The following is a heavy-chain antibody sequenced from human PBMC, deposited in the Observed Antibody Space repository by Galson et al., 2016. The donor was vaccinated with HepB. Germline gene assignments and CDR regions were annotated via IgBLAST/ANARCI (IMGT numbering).Heavy chain of an antibody. D-gene: IGHD1-26*01. V-gene: IGHV3-9*01. J-gene: IGHJ1*01. CDR2: ISWNSGSI. CDR1: GFIFKDYA. Sequence: SLRLSCAASGFIFKDYAMHWVRQAPGKGLEWVSSISWNSGSIGYADSVKGRFTISRDNAKNYLYLQMNSLRAEDTAFYYCAQDKASLSVGATNFQHWGHGTLVTVSS. CDR3: AQDKASLSVGATNFQH.